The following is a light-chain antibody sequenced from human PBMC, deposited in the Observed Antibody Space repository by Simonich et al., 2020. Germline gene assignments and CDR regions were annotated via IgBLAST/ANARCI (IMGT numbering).Light chain of an antibody. CDR1: SSDVGSYNL. V-gene: IGLV2-23*01. J-gene: IGLJ2*01. CDR2: EGS. CDR3: CSYAGSSTVV. Sequence: QSALTHPASVSGSPGQSITISCTGTSSDVGSYNLVSWSQHHTGKTPKPLIYEGSKAHSGVSNRGSGYKSGNTASLTNTGLQAEDEADYYCCSYAGSSTVVFGGGTKLTIL.